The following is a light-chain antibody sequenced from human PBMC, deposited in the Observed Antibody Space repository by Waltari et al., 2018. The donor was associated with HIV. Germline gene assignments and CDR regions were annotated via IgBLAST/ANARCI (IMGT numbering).Light chain of an antibody. Sequence: QPALTQPASVSGSLGQSITLSCTGTSSDIGGYDYVSWYQQHPGRAPKLLVCDVANRPSGVSSRFTAAKSGNTASLTISGLQAEDEADYYCSSYTSSISLVVFGGATKLTVL. CDR3: SSYTSSISLVV. CDR2: DVA. V-gene: IGLV2-14*03. CDR1: SSDIGGYDY. J-gene: IGLJ3*02.